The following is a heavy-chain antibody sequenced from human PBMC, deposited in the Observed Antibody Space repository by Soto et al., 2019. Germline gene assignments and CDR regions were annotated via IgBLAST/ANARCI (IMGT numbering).Heavy chain of an antibody. V-gene: IGHV3-33*01. CDR1: GFIFGRFC. J-gene: IGHJ4*02. Sequence: QVQLVESGGGVVQPGRSLKLSCAASGFIFGRFCMHWVRQPPGKGLEWVAVIWNDGSNKYYADSVQGRFTISRDNSKTPIYLEMDSLRAEDTAVYYCARAHETGFGDSVPAGFDYWGQGTLVTVSS. CDR3: ARAHETGFGDSVPAGFDY. D-gene: IGHD2-21*02. CDR2: IWNDGSNK.